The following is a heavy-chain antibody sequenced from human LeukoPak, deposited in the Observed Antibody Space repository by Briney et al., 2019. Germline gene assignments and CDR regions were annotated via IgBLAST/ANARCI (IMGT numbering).Heavy chain of an antibody. V-gene: IGHV4-61*08. J-gene: IGHJ3*02. CDR2: IYYSGST. CDR1: GGSISSGGYY. D-gene: IGHD6-19*01. CDR3: AAPKAGYGSGWYAFDI. Sequence: SETLSLTCTVSGGSISSGGYYWSWIRQHTGKGLEWIGYIYYSGSTNYNPSLKSRVTISVDTSKNQFSLKLSSVTAADTAVYYCAAPKAGYGSGWYAFDIWGQGTMVTVSS.